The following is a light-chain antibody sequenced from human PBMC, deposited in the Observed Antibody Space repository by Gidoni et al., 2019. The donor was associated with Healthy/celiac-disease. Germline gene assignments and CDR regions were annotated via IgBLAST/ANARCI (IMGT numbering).Light chain of an antibody. Sequence: DIVMTQSPDYLPVPLGERATINCKSSQSVLYSSNNKNYLAWYQQKPGQPPKLLIYWASTRESGVPDRFSGSGSGTDFTLTISSLQAEDVAVYYCQQYYSTPITFGQGTRLEIK. V-gene: IGKV4-1*01. CDR2: WAS. CDR3: QQYYSTPIT. CDR1: QSVLYSSNNKNY. J-gene: IGKJ5*01.